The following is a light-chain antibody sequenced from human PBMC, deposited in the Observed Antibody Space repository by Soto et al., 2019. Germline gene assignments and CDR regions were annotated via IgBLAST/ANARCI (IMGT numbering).Light chain of an antibody. V-gene: IGLV3-21*02. CDR2: DDR. CDR1: NIGSKG. J-gene: IGLJ2*01. Sequence: SYELTQPPSVSVAPGQTARIPCGGNNIGSKGVHWYQQSPGLAPVLVVYDDRDRPSGIPERFSGSNSGNTATLTISRVEAGDEADYYCQVWASSSDHGVFGGGTKLTVL. CDR3: QVWASSSDHGV.